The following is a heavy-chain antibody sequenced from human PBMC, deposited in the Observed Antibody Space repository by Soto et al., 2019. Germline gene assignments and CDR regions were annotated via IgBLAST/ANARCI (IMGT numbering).Heavy chain of an antibody. CDR3: AKPKGMVRGVVYYFDY. J-gene: IGHJ4*02. D-gene: IGHD3-10*01. CDR1: GFTFSSYA. CDR2: ISGSGGST. V-gene: IGHV3-23*01. Sequence: EVQLLESGGGLVQPGGSLRLSCAASGFTFSSYAMSWVRQAPGKGLEWVSAISGSGGSTYYADSVKGRFTISRDNSKNTPYLQMNSLRAEDTAVYYCAKPKGMVRGVVYYFDYWGQGTLVTVSS.